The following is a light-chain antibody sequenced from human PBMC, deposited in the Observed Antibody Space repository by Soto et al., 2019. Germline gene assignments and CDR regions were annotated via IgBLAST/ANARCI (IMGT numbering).Light chain of an antibody. J-gene: IGLJ1*01. CDR1: SSDVGGYNS. Sequence: QSVLTQPASVSGSPGQSIAISCTGTSSDVGGYNSASWYQQHPGKAPKLLIYDVSNRPSGGSNRFSGSKSGNTASLTISGLQAEDEADYYCSSYSTGGSYVFGTGTKLTVL. CDR3: SSYSTGGSYV. V-gene: IGLV2-14*03. CDR2: DVS.